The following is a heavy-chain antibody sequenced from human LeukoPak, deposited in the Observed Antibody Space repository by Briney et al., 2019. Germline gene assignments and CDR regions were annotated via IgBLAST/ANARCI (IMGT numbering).Heavy chain of an antibody. J-gene: IGHJ3*02. V-gene: IGHV1-69*06. Sequence: SVKVSCKASGGTFSSYAISWVRQAPGQGLEWMGGIIPIFVTANYAQKFQGRVTITADKSTSTAYMELSSLRSEDTAVYYCARERGNWNDKAFDIWGQGTMVTVSS. CDR1: GGTFSSYA. CDR3: ARERGNWNDKAFDI. D-gene: IGHD1-20*01. CDR2: IIPIFVTA.